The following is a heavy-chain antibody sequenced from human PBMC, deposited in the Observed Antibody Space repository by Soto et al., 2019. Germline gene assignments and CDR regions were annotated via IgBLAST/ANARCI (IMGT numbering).Heavy chain of an antibody. CDR3: AGGYCSSTSCRGNVYYYYGMDV. CDR2: IIPIFGTA. CDR1: GCTFSSYA. D-gene: IGHD2-2*01. V-gene: IGHV1-69*13. J-gene: IGHJ6*02. Sequence: SVKVSCTASGCTFSSYAISWVRQAPGQGLEWMGGIIPIFGTANYAQKFQGRVTITADESTSTAYMELSSLRSEDTAVYYCAGGYCSSTSCRGNVYYYYGMDVWGQGTTVTVSS.